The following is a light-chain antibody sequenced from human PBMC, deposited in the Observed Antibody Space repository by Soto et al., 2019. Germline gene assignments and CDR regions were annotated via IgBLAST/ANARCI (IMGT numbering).Light chain of an antibody. CDR2: GGS. CDR3: HRSFSPPLT. Sequence: DIQMTQSPSSLTASVGDRVTITCRTSQSIANYLNWYQQKPGKAPTVLIFGGSSLQSGVPSRFRGSASGTEFTLSIRNLQPEDAATYYCHRSFSPPLTFGGGTNVEIK. J-gene: IGKJ4*01. CDR1: QSIANY. V-gene: IGKV1-39*01.